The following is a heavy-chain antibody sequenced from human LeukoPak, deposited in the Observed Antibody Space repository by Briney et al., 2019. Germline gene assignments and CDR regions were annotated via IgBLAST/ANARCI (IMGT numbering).Heavy chain of an antibody. CDR1: GFTFSSYA. J-gene: IGHJ4*02. V-gene: IGHV3-30-3*01. Sequence: GRSLRLSCAASGFTFSSYAMHWVRQAPGKGLEWVAVISYDGSNKYYADSVKGRFTISRDNSKNTLYLQMNSLRAEDTAVYYCAREAKRFLEWLPTPTDYWGQGTLVTVSS. D-gene: IGHD3-3*01. CDR3: AREAKRFLEWLPTPTDY. CDR2: ISYDGSNK.